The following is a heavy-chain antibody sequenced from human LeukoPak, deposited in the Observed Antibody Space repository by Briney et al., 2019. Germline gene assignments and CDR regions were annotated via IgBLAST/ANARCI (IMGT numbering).Heavy chain of an antibody. Sequence: SETLSLTCIVSGGSITRSYYWGWIRQPPGKGLEWIGYIYYSGSTYYNPSLKSRVTISVDTSKNQFSLKLSSVTAADTAVYYCAREYQGEAYYYYYMDVWGKGTTVTVSS. CDR3: AREYQGEAYYYYYMDV. CDR1: GGSITRSYY. D-gene: IGHD6-6*01. CDR2: IYYSGST. J-gene: IGHJ6*03. V-gene: IGHV4-30-4*08.